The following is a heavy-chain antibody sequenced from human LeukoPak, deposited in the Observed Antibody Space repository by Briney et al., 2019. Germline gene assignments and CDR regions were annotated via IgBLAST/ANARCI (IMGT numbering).Heavy chain of an antibody. Sequence: PGGSLRLSCAASGFTFSSYAMHWVRQAPGKGLEWVAVISYDGSNKYYADSVKGRFTISRDNSKNTLYLQMNSLRAEDTAVYYCARPGGKLPWGPLDYWGQGTLVTVSS. CDR1: GFTFSSYA. D-gene: IGHD3-16*01. CDR2: ISYDGSNK. J-gene: IGHJ4*02. V-gene: IGHV3-30-3*01. CDR3: ARPGGKLPWGPLDY.